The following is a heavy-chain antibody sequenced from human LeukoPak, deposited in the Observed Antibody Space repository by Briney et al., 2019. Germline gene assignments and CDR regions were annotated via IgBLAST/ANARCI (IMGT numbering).Heavy chain of an antibody. CDR1: GYTFSRYA. V-gene: IGHV1-18*01. D-gene: IGHD3-10*01. CDR3: ARGQPNRLLWVGELLSNINPFDY. J-gene: IGHJ4*02. CDR2: ISGYNGYT. Sequence: ASVKVSCKASGYTFSRYAISWVRQAPGQGLEWMGWISGYNGYTKNAQKFQGRVTMTTDTSTSTAYMELRSRRSDDTAVYYCARGQPNRLLWVGELLSNINPFDYWGQGTLVTVSS.